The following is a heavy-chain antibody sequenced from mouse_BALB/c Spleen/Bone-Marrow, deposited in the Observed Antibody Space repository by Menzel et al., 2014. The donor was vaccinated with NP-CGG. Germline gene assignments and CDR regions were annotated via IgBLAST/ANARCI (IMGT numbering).Heavy chain of an antibody. CDR2: IYPGNVNT. CDR3: ARGDYYRSPMDY. J-gene: IGHJ4*01. CDR1: GYTFTSYY. Sequence: QVQLQQSGPELVKPGSSVRISCKASGYTFTSYYIHWVKQRPGQGLEWIGWIYPGNVNTNYNEKFEDKATLTADKSSSTAYMHLSSLTSEDPAVYFCARGDYYRSPMDYWGQGTSVTVSS. V-gene: IGHV1S56*01. D-gene: IGHD2-14*01.